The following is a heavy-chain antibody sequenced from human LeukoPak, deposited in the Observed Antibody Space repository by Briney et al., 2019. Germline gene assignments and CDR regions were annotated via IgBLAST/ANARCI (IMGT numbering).Heavy chain of an antibody. CDR1: GGSISSYY. CDR3: ARVGGPYYDFWSGYPDAFDI. D-gene: IGHD3-3*01. J-gene: IGHJ3*02. CDR2: IYYSGST. Sequence: KPSETLSLTCTVSGGSISSYYWSWIRQPPGKGLEWIGYIYYSGSTNYNPSLKSRVTISVDTSKNQFSLKLSSVTAADTAVYYCARVGGPYYDFWSGYPDAFDIWGQGTMVTVSS. V-gene: IGHV4-59*12.